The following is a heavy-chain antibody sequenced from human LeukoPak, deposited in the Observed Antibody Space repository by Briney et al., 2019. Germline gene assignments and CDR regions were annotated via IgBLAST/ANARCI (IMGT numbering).Heavy chain of an antibody. V-gene: IGHV4-38-2*02. CDR1: GYSISSGYY. D-gene: IGHD2-21*01. J-gene: IGHJ1*01. CDR2: IYHSGST. Sequence: SETLSLTCTVSGYSISSGYYWGWIRQPPGKGLEWIGGIYHSGSTYYTPSLKSRVTISVDTSKNQFSLKLSSVTAADTAVYYCASLLAYCGGDCYQWGQGTLVTVSS. CDR3: ASLLAYCGGDCYQ.